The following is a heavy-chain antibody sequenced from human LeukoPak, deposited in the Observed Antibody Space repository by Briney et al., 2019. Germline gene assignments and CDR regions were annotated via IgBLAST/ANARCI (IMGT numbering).Heavy chain of an antibody. Sequence: GASVKVSCKASGYTFTSYGISWVRQAPGQGLEWMGWISAYNGNTNYAQKLQGRVTMTTDTSTSTAYMELRSLRSDGTAVYYCARDLIHDILTGYYNGGLNWFDPWGQGTLVTVSS. J-gene: IGHJ5*02. CDR1: GYTFTSYG. CDR2: ISAYNGNT. V-gene: IGHV1-18*01. D-gene: IGHD3-9*01. CDR3: ARDLIHDILTGYYNGGLNWFDP.